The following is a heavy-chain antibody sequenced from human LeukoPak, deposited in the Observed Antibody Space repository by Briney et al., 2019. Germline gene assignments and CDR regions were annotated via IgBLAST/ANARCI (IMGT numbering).Heavy chain of an antibody. V-gene: IGHV4-31*03. CDR2: IYYSGST. CDR3: ARRPTHCSGGDCYGMAFDI. J-gene: IGHJ3*02. Sequence: SQTLSLTCTVSGGSISSGGYYWSWIRQHPGKGLEWIGYIYYSGSTYYNPSLKSRVTISVDTSKNQFSLKLSSVTAADTAVYYCARRPTHCSGGDCYGMAFDIWGQGTMVTVSS. CDR1: GGSISSGGYY. D-gene: IGHD2-21*02.